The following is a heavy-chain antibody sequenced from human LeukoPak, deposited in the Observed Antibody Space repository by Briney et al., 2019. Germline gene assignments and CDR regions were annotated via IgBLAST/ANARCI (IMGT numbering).Heavy chain of an antibody. CDR2: IIPILGIA. CDR3: ARVTGFGELFPYNWFDP. Sequence: SVKVSCKASGGTFSSYTISWVRQAPGQGLEWMGRIIPILGIANYAQKFQGRVTITADKSTSTAYVELSSLRSEDTAVYYCARVTGFGELFPYNWFDPWGQGTLVTVSS. CDR1: GGTFSSYT. V-gene: IGHV1-69*02. D-gene: IGHD3-10*01. J-gene: IGHJ5*02.